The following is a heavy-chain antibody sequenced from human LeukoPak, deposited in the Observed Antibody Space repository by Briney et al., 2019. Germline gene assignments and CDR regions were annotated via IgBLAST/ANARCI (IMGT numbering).Heavy chain of an antibody. CDR1: GGSFSGYY. Sequence: SETLSLTCAVYGGSFSGYYWSWIRQPPGKGLEWIGEINHSGSTNYNPSLKSRVTISVDTSKNQFSLKLSSVTAADTAVYYCARDKGLRRYYYDSSGYYHRGFDYWGQGTLVTVSS. J-gene: IGHJ4*02. CDR2: INHSGST. D-gene: IGHD3-22*01. V-gene: IGHV4-34*01. CDR3: ARDKGLRRYYYDSSGYYHRGFDY.